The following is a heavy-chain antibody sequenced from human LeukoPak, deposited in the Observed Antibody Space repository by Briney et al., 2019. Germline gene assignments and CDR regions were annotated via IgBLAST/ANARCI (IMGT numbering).Heavy chain of an antibody. CDR1: GFTFSGSA. CDR2: IRSKANSYAT. V-gene: IGHV3-73*01. J-gene: IGHJ5*02. CDR3: TRLGSSGWYNWFDP. D-gene: IGHD6-19*01. Sequence: GGSLRLSCAASGFTFSGSAMHWVRQASGKGLEWVGRIRSKANSYATAYAASVKGRFTISRDDSKNTAYLQMNSLKTDDTAVYYCTRLGSSGWYNWFDPWGQGTLVTVSS.